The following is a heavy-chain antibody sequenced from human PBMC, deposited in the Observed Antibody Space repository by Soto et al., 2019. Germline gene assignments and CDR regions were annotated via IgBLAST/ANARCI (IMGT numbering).Heavy chain of an antibody. V-gene: IGHV4-39*01. J-gene: IGHJ6*03. CDR1: GGSISRSSYY. CDR3: ARLGEDYKNYGYYSYYTDV. D-gene: IGHD4-4*01. CDR2: MYYTGST. Sequence: SETLSLTCAVSGGSISRSSYYWGWIRQPPGKGLEWIGSMYYTGSTYYSPSLESRVTISIDTSKNQFSLTLSSVTAADTAVYFCARLGEDYKNYGYYSYYTDVWGKGTTVTVSS.